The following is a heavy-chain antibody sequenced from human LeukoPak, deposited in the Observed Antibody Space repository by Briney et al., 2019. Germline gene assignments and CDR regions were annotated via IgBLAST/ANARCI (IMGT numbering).Heavy chain of an antibody. CDR2: TSAYNGNT. J-gene: IGHJ5*02. CDR3: ARFTKVVVDGPGWFDP. CDR1: GYTFTSYG. D-gene: IGHD3-22*01. Sequence: ASVKVSCKASGYTFTSYGISWVRQAPGQGLEWMGGTSAYNGNTNYAQKLQGRVTMTTDTSTSTAYMELRSLRSDDMAVYYCARFTKVVVDGPGWFDPWGQGTLVTVSS. V-gene: IGHV1-18*03.